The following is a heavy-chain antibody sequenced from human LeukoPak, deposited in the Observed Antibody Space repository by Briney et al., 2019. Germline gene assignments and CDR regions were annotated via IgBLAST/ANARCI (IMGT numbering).Heavy chain of an antibody. D-gene: IGHD4-23*01. CDR3: TRDIGNFVSDF. Sequence: PGGSLRLSCAASGFTFSNYAMNWVRQAPGKGLEWVSSISSSSSYIYYADSVKGRFTISRDNAKNSLYLQMNSLRAEDTAVYYCTRDIGNFVSDFWGQGTLVTVSS. V-gene: IGHV3-21*01. J-gene: IGHJ4*02. CDR1: GFTFSNYA. CDR2: ISSSSSYI.